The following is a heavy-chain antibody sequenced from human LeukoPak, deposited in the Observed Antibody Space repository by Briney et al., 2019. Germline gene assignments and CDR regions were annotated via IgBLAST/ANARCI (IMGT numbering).Heavy chain of an antibody. CDR2: MNPNSGNT. CDR3: ARSAGYYNYYFDY. CDR1: GYTFTSYD. J-gene: IGHJ4*02. D-gene: IGHD3-22*01. Sequence: ASVKVFCKASGYTFTSYDINWVRQATGQGLEWMGWMNPNSGNTGYAQKFQGRVTMTRNTSISTAYMELSSLRSEDTAVYYCARSAGYYNYYFDYWGQGTLVTVSS. V-gene: IGHV1-8*01.